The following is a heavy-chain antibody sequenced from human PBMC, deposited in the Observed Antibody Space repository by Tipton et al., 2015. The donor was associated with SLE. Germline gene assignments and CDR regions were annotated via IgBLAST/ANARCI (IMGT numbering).Heavy chain of an antibody. V-gene: IGHV3-30*02. Sequence: SLRLSCAASGFTYSGYAMHWVRQAPGKGLEWVAFIRADGSNKDYADSVKGRFTISRDNSENTLYLRLTSLRVADTAVYYCAKDQHFELTGYRGLDFWGQGTLVTVSS. CDR1: GFTYSGYA. J-gene: IGHJ4*02. CDR2: IRADGSNK. D-gene: IGHD3-9*01. CDR3: AKDQHFELTGYRGLDF.